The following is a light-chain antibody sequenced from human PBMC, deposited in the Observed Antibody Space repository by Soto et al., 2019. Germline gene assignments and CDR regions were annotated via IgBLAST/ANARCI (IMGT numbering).Light chain of an antibody. J-gene: IGKJ4*01. CDR2: KAS. CDR3: HQYNSYLLT. V-gene: IGKV1-5*03. CDR1: QSISSW. Sequence: DIQMTQSPSTLSASVGDRVTITCRASQSISSWLAWYQQKPGKAPKLLIYKASSLESGVPSRFSGSGSGTEFTLTISSLQPDDFATYYCHQYNSYLLTFGGGTKVEIK.